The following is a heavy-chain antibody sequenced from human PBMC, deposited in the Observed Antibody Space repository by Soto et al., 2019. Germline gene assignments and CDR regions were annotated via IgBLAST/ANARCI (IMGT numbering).Heavy chain of an antibody. J-gene: IGHJ5*02. CDR1: GFTFSSYA. CDR2: ISGSGGST. V-gene: IGHV3-23*01. D-gene: IGHD3-9*01. CDR3: ATTQRSYYDILTGYGWFDP. Sequence: PGGSLRLSCAASGFTFSSYAMSWVRQAPGKGLGWVSAISGSGGSTYYADSVKGRFTISRDNSKNTLYLQMNSLRAEDTAVYYCATTQRSYYDILTGYGWFDPWGQGTLVTVSS.